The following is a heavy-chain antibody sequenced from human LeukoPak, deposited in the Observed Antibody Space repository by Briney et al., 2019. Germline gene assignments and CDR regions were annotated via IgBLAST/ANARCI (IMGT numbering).Heavy chain of an antibody. CDR1: GLTFSSYG. D-gene: IGHD2-2*01. CDR2: IRYDGSNK. CDR3: VGTRIFSGTNFFRQD. J-gene: IGHJ4*02. Sequence: PGGSLRLSCAASGLTFSSYGMHWVRQAPGKGLEWVAFIRYDGSNKYYADSVKGRFTISRDNSKNTLYLQMSSLTTEDTAVYYCVGTRIFSGTNFFRQDWGQGTLVTVSS. V-gene: IGHV3-30*02.